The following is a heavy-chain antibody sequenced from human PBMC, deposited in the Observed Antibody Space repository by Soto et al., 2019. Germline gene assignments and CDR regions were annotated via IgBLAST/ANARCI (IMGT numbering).Heavy chain of an antibody. CDR2: ISHDEANK. J-gene: IGHJ2*01. Sequence: QVQLVESGGGVAQPGRSLSLSCAASGFTFSSFAMHWVRQAPGKGLEWVAIISHDEANKFYADSVKGRFTISRDNSKNTLYLQMNSLRAEDTAVYYCARIDGIQLFWWYFDLWGRGTLVTVSS. CDR3: ARIDGIQLFWWYFDL. V-gene: IGHV3-30-3*01. CDR1: GFTFSSFA. D-gene: IGHD5-18*01.